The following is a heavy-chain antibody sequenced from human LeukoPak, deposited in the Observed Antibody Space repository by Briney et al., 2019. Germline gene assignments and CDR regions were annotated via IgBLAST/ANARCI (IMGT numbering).Heavy chain of an antibody. CDR3: GGRLGYCSSTRCPPDS. D-gene: IGHD2-2*01. CDR2: IDYSGTT. J-gene: IGHJ5*01. Sequence: SETLSLTCTVSGVSITGNDQFWSWIRQPPWRGLEWIGYIDYSGTTYYNPSLKGRVNMSRNTSRNQFSLNLNSVTAANTAFYYCGGRLGYCSSTRCPPDSWGQGTLVTVSS. V-gene: IGHV4-30-4*01. CDR1: GVSITGNDQF.